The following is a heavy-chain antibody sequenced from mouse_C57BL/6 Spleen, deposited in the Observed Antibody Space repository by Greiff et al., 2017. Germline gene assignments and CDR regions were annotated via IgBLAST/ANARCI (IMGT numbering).Heavy chain of an antibody. CDR3: ARWAGYDGYYFDY. CDR1: GYAFSSSW. Sequence: VQRVESGPELVKPGASVKISCKASGYAFSSSWMNWVKQRPGKGLEWIGRSYPGDGDTNYNGKFKGKATLTADKSSSTAYMQLRSLTSEDSAVYFCARWAGYDGYYFDYWGQGTTLTVSS. D-gene: IGHD2-2*01. CDR2: SYPGDGDT. J-gene: IGHJ2*01. V-gene: IGHV1-82*01.